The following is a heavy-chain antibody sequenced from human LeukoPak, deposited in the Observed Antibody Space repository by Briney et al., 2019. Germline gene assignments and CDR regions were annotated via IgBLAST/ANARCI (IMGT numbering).Heavy chain of an antibody. D-gene: IGHD2-8*01. V-gene: IGHV4-59*01. CDR1: GGSISSYY. CDR2: IYYSGST. J-gene: IGHJ6*03. Sequence: SETLSLTCTVSGGSISSYYWSWIRQPPGKGLEWIGYIYYSGSTNYNPSLKSRVTISVDTSKNQFSLKLSSVTAADTAVYYCARGVYEEGRYYYYMDVWGKGTTVTVSS. CDR3: ARGVYEEGRYYYYMDV.